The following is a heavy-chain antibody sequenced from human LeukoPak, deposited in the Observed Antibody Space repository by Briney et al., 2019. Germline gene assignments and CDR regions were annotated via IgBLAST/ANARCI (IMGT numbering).Heavy chain of an antibody. CDR1: GGSVSSGSYY. J-gene: IGHJ4*02. D-gene: IGHD3-10*01. CDR2: IYYSGST. CDR3: ARVWVDYYGSGSYYNDGAAHFDY. V-gene: IGHV4-61*01. Sequence: PSETLSLTCTVSGGSVSSGSYYWSWIRQPPGKGLEWIGYIYYSGSTNYNPSLKSRVTISVDTSKNQFSLKLSSVTAADTAVYYCARVWVDYYGSGSYYNDGAAHFDYWGQGTLVTVSS.